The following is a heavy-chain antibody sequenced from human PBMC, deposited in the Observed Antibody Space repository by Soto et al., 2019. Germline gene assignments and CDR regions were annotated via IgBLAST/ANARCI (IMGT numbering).Heavy chain of an antibody. CDR1: GFTFSNYN. V-gene: IGHV3-21*01. CDR3: ARQINGDYTAFDI. J-gene: IGHJ3*02. Sequence: GGSLRLSCAASGFTFSNYNMNWVRQAPGKRLEWVSSISGSSSYIYYADSLKGQFTISRDNAKNSLYLQMNTLRAEDTAVYYFARQINGDYTAFDIWGQGTLVIVSS. CDR2: ISGSSSYI. D-gene: IGHD4-17*01.